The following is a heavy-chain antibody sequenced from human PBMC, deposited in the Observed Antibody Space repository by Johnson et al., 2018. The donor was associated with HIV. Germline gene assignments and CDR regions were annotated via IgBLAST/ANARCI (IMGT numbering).Heavy chain of an antibody. CDR3: AKGRSGSSYDALDA. CDR1: GFTFSRYA. D-gene: IGHD6-6*01. CDR2: IGSSDDST. V-gene: IGHV3-23*04. Sequence: VQLVESGGGVVQPGRSLRLSCAASGFTFSRYAMSWVRQTPGKGLEWVSVIGSSDDSTYYADSVKGRFTISRDNSKNTLSLQMNSLRAEDTAVYYCAKGRSGSSYDALDAWGQGTMVTVSS. J-gene: IGHJ3*01.